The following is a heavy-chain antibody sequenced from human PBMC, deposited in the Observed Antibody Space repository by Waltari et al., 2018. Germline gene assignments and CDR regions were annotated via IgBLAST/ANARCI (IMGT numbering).Heavy chain of an antibody. V-gene: IGHV4-39*01. Sequence: QLQLQESGPGLVQPSETLSTTCTVSGGSIRRSSYHWGWICQPPGKGLDWIGSIYYGGSTYYNPSLKSRVTISVDTSKHQFSLKLSSVTAADTAVYYCARHYYYDISGYDPNYFDYWGQGTLVTVSS. CDR1: GGSIRRSSYH. CDR2: IYYGGST. CDR3: ARHYYYDISGYDPNYFDY. D-gene: IGHD3-22*01. J-gene: IGHJ4*02.